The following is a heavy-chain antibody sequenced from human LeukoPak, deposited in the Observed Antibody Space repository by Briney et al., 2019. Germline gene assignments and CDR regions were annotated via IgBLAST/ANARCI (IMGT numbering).Heavy chain of an antibody. D-gene: IGHD3-22*01. Sequence: SETLSLTCAVYGGSLSFHYWSWIRQPPGKGLGWIGEINRSGSTNYNPSLKSRVTISVDTAKNQLSLQLSSVTAADTAVYYCATRTYYYDNSALSHEYWGQGTLVTVSS. CDR1: GGSLSFHY. V-gene: IGHV4-34*01. CDR2: INRSGST. CDR3: ATRTYYYDNSALSHEY. J-gene: IGHJ4*02.